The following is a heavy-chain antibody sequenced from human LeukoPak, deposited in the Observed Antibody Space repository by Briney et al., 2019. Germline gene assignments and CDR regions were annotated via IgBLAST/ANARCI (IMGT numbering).Heavy chain of an antibody. Sequence: AGGSLRLSCAASGFTFSSYSMNWVRQAPGKGLEWVSSISSSSSYIYYADSVKGRFTISRDNAKNSLYLQMNSLRAEDTAVYYCASNDIVDSSSWYNWGQGTLVTVSS. V-gene: IGHV3-21*01. J-gene: IGHJ4*02. D-gene: IGHD6-13*01. CDR3: ASNDIVDSSSWYN. CDR2: ISSSSSYI. CDR1: GFTFSSYS.